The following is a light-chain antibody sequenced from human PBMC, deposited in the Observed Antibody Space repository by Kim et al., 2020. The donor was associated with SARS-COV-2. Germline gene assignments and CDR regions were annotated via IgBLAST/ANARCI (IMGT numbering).Light chain of an antibody. V-gene: IGKV1-17*01. CDR1: QAIGND. CDR2: DAS. Sequence: SLGERVTSTCRASQAIGNDLGWYQQKPGKAPKRLISDASRLQSGVPSRFSGGGSGAEFTLTISSLQAEDFATYYCLQYNDYPRLTFGGGTKVDIK. CDR3: LQYNDYPRLT. J-gene: IGKJ4*01.